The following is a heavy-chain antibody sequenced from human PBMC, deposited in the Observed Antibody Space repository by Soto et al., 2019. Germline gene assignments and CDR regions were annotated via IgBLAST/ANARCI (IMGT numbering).Heavy chain of an antibody. D-gene: IGHD2-15*01. J-gene: IGHJ5*02. CDR3: MRDRGGCYWLDP. V-gene: IGHV3-53*01. Sequence: VRPLRLSCASSVCIFRNTYISCVRQAPGKGREWVSILYLGGTTYYADTVKGRFTFPREKSEKTGFLQMNNLRVEDTAVYYCMRDRGGCYWLDPGAQGARFTGSS. CDR1: VCIFRNTY. CDR2: LYLGGTT.